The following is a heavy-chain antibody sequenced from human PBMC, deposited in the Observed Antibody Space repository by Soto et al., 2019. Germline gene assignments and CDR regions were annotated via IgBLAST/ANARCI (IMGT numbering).Heavy chain of an antibody. CDR3: AGQGYCSSTSCYPNYFDY. J-gene: IGHJ4*02. CDR2: IIPIFGTA. V-gene: IGHV1-69*01. CDR1: GGTFSSYA. D-gene: IGHD2-2*01. Sequence: QVQLVQSGAEVKKPGSSVKVSCKASGGTFSSYAISWVRQAPGQGLEWMGGIIPIFGTANYAQKFQGRVTITADESTSTAYMELSSLRSEDTAVYYCAGQGYCSSTSCYPNYFDYWGQGTLVTVSS.